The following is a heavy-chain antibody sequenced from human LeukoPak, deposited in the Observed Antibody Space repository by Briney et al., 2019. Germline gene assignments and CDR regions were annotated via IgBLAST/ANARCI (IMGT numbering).Heavy chain of an antibody. D-gene: IGHD4/OR15-4a*01. CDR3: AKDLSMGAFDF. CDR2: ISNDGNQK. CDR1: GFTFSTYG. V-gene: IGHV3-30*18. Sequence: PGGSLRLSCEGTGFTFSTYGIHWVRLAPGKGLEWVALISNDGNQKFYADSVKGRFTISRDNSKNTLSLQMNSLRAEDTAMYCCAKDLSMGAFDFWGQGTLVTVSS. J-gene: IGHJ4*02.